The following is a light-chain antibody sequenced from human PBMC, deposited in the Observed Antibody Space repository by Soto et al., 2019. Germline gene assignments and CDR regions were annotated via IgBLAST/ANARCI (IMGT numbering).Light chain of an antibody. CDR2: GAS. CDR3: QHYNNWLGT. J-gene: IGKJ4*01. Sequence: EIVVTHSPALVSVSPGERVTLSCRASQSVISSLAWYQQKLGQAPRLLIYGASTRATGIPARFSGSGSGTEFFLNISSLQSEDSAIYYCQHYNNWLGTFGGGTKVDIK. CDR1: QSVISS. V-gene: IGKV3-15*01.